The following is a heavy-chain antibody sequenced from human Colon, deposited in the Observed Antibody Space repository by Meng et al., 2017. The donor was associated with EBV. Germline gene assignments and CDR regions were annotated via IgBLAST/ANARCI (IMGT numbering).Heavy chain of an antibody. J-gene: IGHJ4*02. CDR3: ARVGGLDGYRLGGDY. CDR1: GASFSGYY. D-gene: IGHD5-24*01. V-gene: IGHV4-34*09. Sequence: QVQLQESGPGLVKPSQPLSLTCGVYGASFSGYYWSWIRQPPGKGLEWIGEVNPSGSTNYSPSLKSRVTISVDTSKNQFSLRLNSVTAADTAVYYCARVGGLDGYRLGGDYWGQGALVTVSS. CDR2: VNPSGST.